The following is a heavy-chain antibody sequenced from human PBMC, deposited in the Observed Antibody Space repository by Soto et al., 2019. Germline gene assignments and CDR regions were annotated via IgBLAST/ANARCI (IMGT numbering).Heavy chain of an antibody. Sequence: QVQLVQSGSELKKPGASVKVSCKASGYTFTSYAMNWVRQAPGQGLEWMGWINTNTGNPTYAQGFTGRFVFTLDTSVSTAYLYICSLRAEDTAVYYCARSLTAALGSGWFDPWGQGSLVTVCS. D-gene: IGHD6-13*01. J-gene: IGHJ5*02. CDR3: ARSLTAALGSGWFDP. CDR1: GYTFTSYA. CDR2: INTNTGNP. V-gene: IGHV7-4-1*01.